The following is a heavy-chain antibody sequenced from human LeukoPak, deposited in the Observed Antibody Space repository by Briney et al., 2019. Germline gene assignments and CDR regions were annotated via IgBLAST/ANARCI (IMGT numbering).Heavy chain of an antibody. CDR1: GGSISSYY. D-gene: IGHD2-2*01. CDR2: IYSSGST. J-gene: IGHJ5*02. Sequence: SETLSLTCTVSGGSISSYYWAWIRQPAGKGLEWIGRIYSSGSTNYNPSLKSRVTTSVDTSKNQFFLKLSSVTAADTAMYYCARDLLQSSWPNCFDPWGQGTLVTVSS. V-gene: IGHV4-4*07. CDR3: ARDLLQSSWPNCFDP.